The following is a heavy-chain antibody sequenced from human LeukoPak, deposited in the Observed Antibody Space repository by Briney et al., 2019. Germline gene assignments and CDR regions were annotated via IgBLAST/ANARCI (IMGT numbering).Heavy chain of an antibody. D-gene: IGHD5-12*01. CDR3: AGYSGYEYYFDY. Sequence: GGSLRLSCSASGFTFSSYAMHWVRQAAGKGLEWVSSINDNGGSTYYAGSVKGRFTISRDNSKNTLYLQMSSLGADDTAEYYCAGYSGYEYYFDYWGQGTLVTVSS. J-gene: IGHJ4*02. V-gene: IGHV3-23*01. CDR1: GFTFSSYA. CDR2: INDNGGST.